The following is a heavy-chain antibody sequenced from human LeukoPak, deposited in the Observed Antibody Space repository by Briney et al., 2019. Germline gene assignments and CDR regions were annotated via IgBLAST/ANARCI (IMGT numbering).Heavy chain of an antibody. CDR1: GFTFSSYS. CDR2: ILYDGSNK. D-gene: IGHD3-22*01. V-gene: IGHV3-30*01. Sequence: GGPLRLSCAASGFTFSSYSMHWVRQAPHRGVEWGAVILYDGSNKYYADSVKGRFTISRDNSKNTLYMPMNSLRAEDTAVYYCAREQGPYDSSGYYPVYWGQGTLVTVSS. CDR3: AREQGPYDSSGYYPVY. J-gene: IGHJ4*02.